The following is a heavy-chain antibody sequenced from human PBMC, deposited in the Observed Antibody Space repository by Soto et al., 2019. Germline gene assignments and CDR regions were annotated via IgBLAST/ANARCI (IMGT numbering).Heavy chain of an antibody. CDR1: GFTFDDYA. Sequence: EVQLVESGGGLEQPGRSLRLSCAASGFTFDDYAMHWVRQAPGKGLEWVSSISWNSGNIGYADSVKGRFTISRDNAKNSLYLQMNSLGPEDTALYYCAKGSSTTNFSYFDYWGQGTLVTVSS. CDR3: AKGSSTTNFSYFDY. CDR2: ISWNSGNI. J-gene: IGHJ4*02. D-gene: IGHD2-2*01. V-gene: IGHV3-9*01.